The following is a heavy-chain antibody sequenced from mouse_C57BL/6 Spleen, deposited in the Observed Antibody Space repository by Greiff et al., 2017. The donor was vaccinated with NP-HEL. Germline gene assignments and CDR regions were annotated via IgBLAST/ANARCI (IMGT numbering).Heavy chain of an antibody. Sequence: ESGPGLVKPSQSLSLTCSVTGYSITSGYYWNWIRQFPGNKLEWMGYISYDGSNNYNPTLKNRISITRDTSKNQFFLKLKSVTTEDTATYYCARESSGYPSWFAYWGQGTLVTVSA. CDR1: GYSITSGYY. J-gene: IGHJ3*01. CDR2: ISYDGSN. D-gene: IGHD3-2*02. V-gene: IGHV3-6*01. CDR3: ARESSGYPSWFAY.